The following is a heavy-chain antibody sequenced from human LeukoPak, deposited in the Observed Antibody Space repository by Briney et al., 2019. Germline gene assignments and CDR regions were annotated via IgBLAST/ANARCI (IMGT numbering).Heavy chain of an antibody. J-gene: IGHJ4*02. Sequence: PSETLSLTCAVYGGSFSGYYWSWIRQPPGKGLEWIGEINHSGSTNYNPSLKSRVTISVDTSKNQFSLKLSSVTAADTAVYYCARGRAILTGYRPPWFDYWGQGTLVTVSS. V-gene: IGHV4-34*01. CDR2: INHSGST. D-gene: IGHD3-9*01. CDR1: GGSFSGYY. CDR3: ARGRAILTGYRPPWFDY.